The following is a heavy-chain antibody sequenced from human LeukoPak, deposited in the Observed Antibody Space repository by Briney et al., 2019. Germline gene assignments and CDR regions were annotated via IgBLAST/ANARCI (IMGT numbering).Heavy chain of an antibody. CDR3: ARDPIAAGTGGSYNWFDP. J-gene: IGHJ5*02. V-gene: IGHV1-69*05. Sequence: ASVKVSCKASGGTFSSYAITWARQAPGQGLEWMGCIIPIFGTANYAQKFQGRVTITTDESTSTAYMELSSLRSEDTAVYYCARDPIAAGTGGSYNWFDPWGQGTLVTVSS. CDR2: IIPIFGTA. D-gene: IGHD6-13*01. CDR1: GGTFSSYA.